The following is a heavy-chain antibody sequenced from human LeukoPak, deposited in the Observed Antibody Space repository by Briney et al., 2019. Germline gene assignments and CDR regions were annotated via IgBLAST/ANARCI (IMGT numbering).Heavy chain of an antibody. Sequence: SETLSLTCTVSGGSISSYYWSWIRQPPGKGLEWIGYIYYSGSTNYNPSLKSRVTISVDTSKNQFSLKLSSVTAADTAVYYCARGRVTRYPQPGVWGQGTLVTVSS. CDR1: GGSISSYY. D-gene: IGHD3-10*01. CDR2: IYYSGST. J-gene: IGHJ4*02. V-gene: IGHV4-59*12. CDR3: ARGRVTRYPQPGV.